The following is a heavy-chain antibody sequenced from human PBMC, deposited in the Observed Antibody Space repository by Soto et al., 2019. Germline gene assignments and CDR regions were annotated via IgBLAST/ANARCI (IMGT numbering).Heavy chain of an antibody. CDR1: GFTFSSYA. V-gene: IGHV3-23*01. D-gene: IGHD3-16*01. J-gene: IGHJ6*02. CDR3: AKGAFAGYYYYGMDV. Sequence: GESLKISCAASGFTFSSYAMTWVRQAPGKGLEWVSAISRSGDSTYYADSVKGRFTISRDNSKNTLYLQMNSLRAEDTAVYYCAKGAFAGYYYYGMDVWGQGTTVTVSS. CDR2: ISRSGDST.